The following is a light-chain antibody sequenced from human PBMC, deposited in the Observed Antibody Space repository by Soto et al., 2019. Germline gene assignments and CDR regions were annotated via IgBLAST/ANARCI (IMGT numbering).Light chain of an antibody. J-gene: IGLJ2*01. Sequence: QSALIQPRSVSGSPGQSVTISCTGTRRDVGGYNYVSWYQQHPGKVPKLMIFDVAKRPSGVPDRFSGSKSGTTASLTISGLQAEDEADYYCCSYGGNYVIFGGGTKVTVL. CDR1: RRDVGGYNY. V-gene: IGLV2-11*01. CDR3: CSYGGNYVI. CDR2: DVA.